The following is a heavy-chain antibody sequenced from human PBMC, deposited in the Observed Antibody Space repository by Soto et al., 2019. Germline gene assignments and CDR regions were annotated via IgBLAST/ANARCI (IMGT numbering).Heavy chain of an antibody. CDR2: IGAYHGNT. D-gene: IGHD2-15*01. V-gene: IGHV1-18*01. CDR3: ARMHTTAECSGGSCYLWYYYYGMDV. J-gene: IGHJ6*02. Sequence: ASVKVSCKASGYTFTSYGISWVRQAPGQGLEWMGWIGAYHGNTNYAQKLQGRVTMTTDTSTSTASMDLRSLRSDDTALYYCARMHTTAECSGGSCYLWYYYYGMDVWGQGTTVTVSS. CDR1: GYTFTSYG.